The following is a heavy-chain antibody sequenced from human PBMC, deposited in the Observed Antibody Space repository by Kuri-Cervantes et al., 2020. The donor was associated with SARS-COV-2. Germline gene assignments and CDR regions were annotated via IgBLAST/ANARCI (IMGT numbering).Heavy chain of an antibody. CDR1: GGSFSGYY. V-gene: IGHV4-34*01. CDR2: INHSGST. Sequence: GSLRLSCAVYGGSFSGYYWSWIRQPPGKGLEWIGEINHSGSTNYNPSLKSRVTISVDTSKNQFSLKPSSVTAADTAVHYCARQMMSSITIFGVVITRNWFDPWGQGTLVTVSS. J-gene: IGHJ5*02. D-gene: IGHD3-3*01. CDR3: ARQMMSSITIFGVVITRNWFDP.